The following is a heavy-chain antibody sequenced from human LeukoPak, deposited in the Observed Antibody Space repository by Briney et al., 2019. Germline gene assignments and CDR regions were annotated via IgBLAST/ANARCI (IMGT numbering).Heavy chain of an antibody. Sequence: GESLKISCKGSGYSFTSYWIGWVRQMPGKGLEWMGIIYPGDSDTRHSPSFQGQVTISADKSISTAYLQWSSLKASDTAMYYCARPGRGGYYDSSGFEPYYFDYRGQGTLVTVSS. CDR3: ARPGRGGYYDSSGFEPYYFDY. J-gene: IGHJ4*02. CDR2: IYPGDSDT. V-gene: IGHV5-51*01. CDR1: GYSFTSYW. D-gene: IGHD3-22*01.